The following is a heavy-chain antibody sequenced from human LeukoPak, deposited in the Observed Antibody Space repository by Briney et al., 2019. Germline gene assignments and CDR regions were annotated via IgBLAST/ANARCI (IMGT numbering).Heavy chain of an antibody. D-gene: IGHD6-19*01. CDR3: ARAGIAVASKNYYFDY. Sequence: SVKVSCKASGGTFSSYAISWVRQAPGQGLEWMGRIIPILGIANYAQKFQGRVTITADKSTSTAYMELSSLRSEDTAVYYCARAGIAVASKNYYFDYWGQGTLVTVSS. J-gene: IGHJ4*02. V-gene: IGHV1-69*04. CDR1: GGTFSSYA. CDR2: IIPILGIA.